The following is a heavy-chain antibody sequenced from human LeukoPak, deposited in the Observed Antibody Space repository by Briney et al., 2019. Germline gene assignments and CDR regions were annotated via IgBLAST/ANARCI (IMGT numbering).Heavy chain of an antibody. Sequence: PGGSLRLSCAASRFTFRRYSLNWVRQAPGKGLEWISYISSSSSSIYYADSVKGRFTISRDNAKNTLYLQMNSLRAEDTAVYYCARDWPYSSSSRPLDYWGQGTLVTVSS. D-gene: IGHD6-6*01. CDR3: ARDWPYSSSSRPLDY. CDR1: RFTFRRYS. CDR2: ISSSSSSI. J-gene: IGHJ4*02. V-gene: IGHV3-48*01.